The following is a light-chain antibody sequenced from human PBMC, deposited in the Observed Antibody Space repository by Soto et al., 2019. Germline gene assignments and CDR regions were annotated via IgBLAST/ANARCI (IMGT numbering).Light chain of an antibody. J-gene: IGKJ2*01. CDR1: QSVNQK. CDR2: VAS. V-gene: IGKV3-15*01. CDR3: QQFNNWPHT. Sequence: EIVLTQSPATLSVSPGERATLSCRASQSVNQKLGWYQQKPGQAPRLLIYVASYSATGIPARFSGSGSGTEYTLTLSNLQAEDFAVYYCQQFNNWPHTFGQGTRLEIK.